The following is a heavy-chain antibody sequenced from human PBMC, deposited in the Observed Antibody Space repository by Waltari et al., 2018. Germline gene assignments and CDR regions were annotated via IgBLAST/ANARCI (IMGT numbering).Heavy chain of an antibody. Sequence: EVQLVESGGGLVQPGGSLRLSCAASGFSLSSYWMSWVRQAPGKGLEWGANIRQHVVDRGHGDAVKGRFIISRDNARNSVYLQMNSLTAEDTAVYYCARDVNGVLDYWGQGTLVTVSS. CDR2: IRQHVVDR. J-gene: IGHJ4*02. CDR3: ARDVNGVLDY. V-gene: IGHV3-7*01. D-gene: IGHD2-8*01. CDR1: GFSLSSYW.